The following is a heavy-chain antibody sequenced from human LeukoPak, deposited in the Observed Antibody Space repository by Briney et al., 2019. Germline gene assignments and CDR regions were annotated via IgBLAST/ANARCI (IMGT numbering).Heavy chain of an antibody. CDR3: ARVYTVAGTFDS. CDR1: GYTFSGYY. CDR2: INPNRGGT. V-gene: IGHV1-2*02. J-gene: IGHJ3*02. D-gene: IGHD4-23*01. Sequence: DSVTVSCTASGYTFSGYYMNWVRQAPGQGLEWMGWINPNRGGTNYAQKLQGRVTITRETNNRTAYMELSRLRSDDTAVYYCARVYTVAGTFDSWGQGTMVTVS.